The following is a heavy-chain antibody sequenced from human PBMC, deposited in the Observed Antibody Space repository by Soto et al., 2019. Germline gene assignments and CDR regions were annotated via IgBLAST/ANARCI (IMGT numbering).Heavy chain of an antibody. CDR1: GFTFSSYW. CDR3: VRGDGDRYDGHGYLGRH. D-gene: IGHD2-21*01. Sequence: EVQLVESGGGLVQPGGSLRLSCAASGFTFSSYWMHWVRQAPGKGLEWVSRMNMDGNRISYVDSVKGRCTIPRENAKNTFYMEMNSARVEDTAVYYCVRGDGDRYDGHGYLGRHWGQGSLVTVSS. J-gene: IGHJ4*02. CDR2: MNMDGNRI. V-gene: IGHV3-74*01.